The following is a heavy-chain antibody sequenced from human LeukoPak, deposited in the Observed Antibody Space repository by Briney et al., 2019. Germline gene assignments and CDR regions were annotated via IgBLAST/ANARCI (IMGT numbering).Heavy chain of an antibody. D-gene: IGHD6-19*01. CDR1: GDSINSYY. V-gene: IGHV4-39*01. J-gene: IGHJ4*02. Sequence: PSETLSLTCTVSGDSINSYYWTWIRQPPGKGLEWIGSIYYSGSTYYNPSLKSRVTISVDTSKNQFSLKLSSVTAADTAVYYCARRIAVAGNFDYWGQGTLVTVSS. CDR3: ARRIAVAGNFDY. CDR2: IYYSGST.